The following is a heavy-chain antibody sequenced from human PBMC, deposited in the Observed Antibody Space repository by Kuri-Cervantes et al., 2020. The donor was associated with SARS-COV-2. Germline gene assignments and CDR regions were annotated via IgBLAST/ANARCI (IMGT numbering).Heavy chain of an antibody. Sequence: GGSLRLSCAASGFTFSSYAMSWVRQAPGKGLEWVSSISSSSSYIYYADSVKGRFTISRDNAKNSLYLQMNSLRAEDTAVYYCAREPQGYSGYDYFDYWGQGTLVTVSS. V-gene: IGHV3-21*01. CDR1: GFTFSSYA. D-gene: IGHD5-12*01. CDR3: AREPQGYSGYDYFDY. J-gene: IGHJ4*02. CDR2: ISSSSSYI.